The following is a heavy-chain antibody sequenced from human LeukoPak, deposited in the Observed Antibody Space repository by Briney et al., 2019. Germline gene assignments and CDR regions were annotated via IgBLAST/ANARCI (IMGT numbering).Heavy chain of an antibody. Sequence: GGSLRLSCAASGFTFSNSDMNWVRQAPGKGLEWISSIDTDGTYIHYADSVKGRFTISRDNSKNTLYLQMNSLRAEDTAVYYCAKEGVGATSYFDYWGQGTLVTVSS. D-gene: IGHD1-26*01. CDR1: GFTFSNSD. CDR2: IDTDGTYI. J-gene: IGHJ4*02. CDR3: AKEGVGATSYFDY. V-gene: IGHV3-21*01.